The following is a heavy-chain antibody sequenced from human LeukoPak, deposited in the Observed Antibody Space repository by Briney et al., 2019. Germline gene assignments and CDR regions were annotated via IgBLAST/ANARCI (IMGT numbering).Heavy chain of an antibody. J-gene: IGHJ4*02. Sequence: ASVKVSCKASGGTFSSYAISWVRPAAGQGLEWMGRIIPILGIANYAQKFQGRVTITADKSTSTAYMELSSLRSEDTAVYYCARDGDGGNSDHWGQGTLVTVSS. V-gene: IGHV1-69*04. CDR2: IIPILGIA. D-gene: IGHD4-23*01. CDR3: ARDGDGGNSDH. CDR1: GGTFSSYA.